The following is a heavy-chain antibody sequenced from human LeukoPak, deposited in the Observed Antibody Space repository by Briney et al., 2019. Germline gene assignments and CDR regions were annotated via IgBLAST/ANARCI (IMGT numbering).Heavy chain of an antibody. V-gene: IGHV4-61*02. Sequence: PSETLSLTCTVSGGSISSGSYYWSWIRQPAGKGLEWIGRIYTSGSTNYNPSLKSRVTISVDTSKNQFSLKLSSVTAADTAVYYCARDGGSGYDYNYYYYYMDVWGKGTTVTVSS. CDR1: GGSISSGSYY. CDR2: IYTSGST. J-gene: IGHJ6*03. D-gene: IGHD5-12*01. CDR3: ARDGGSGYDYNYYYYYMDV.